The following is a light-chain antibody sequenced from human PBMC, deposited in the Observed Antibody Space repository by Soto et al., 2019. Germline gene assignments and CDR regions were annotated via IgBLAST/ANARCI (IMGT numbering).Light chain of an antibody. CDR1: QSISGW. Sequence: DIQMTQSPSTLSASVGARVTITFRASQSISGWLAWYQQKPGKAPKLLIYDASSLDSGVPSRFSGSGSGTEFTLTISSLQPDDFATYYCQQYKSYSTFGQGTKVDIK. V-gene: IGKV1-5*01. CDR3: QQYKSYST. CDR2: DAS. J-gene: IGKJ1*01.